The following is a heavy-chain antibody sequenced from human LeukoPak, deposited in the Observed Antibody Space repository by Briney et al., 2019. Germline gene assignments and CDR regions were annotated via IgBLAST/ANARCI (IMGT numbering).Heavy chain of an antibody. Sequence: PSETLSLTCTVSGGSISSGGHSWSWIRQPPGKGLEWIGYIYHSGSGSTYYNPSLKSRVTISIDKSKNQFSLKLSSVTAADTAVYYCASLYGSGSYYNEAFKDPFDYWGQGTLVTVSS. D-gene: IGHD3-10*01. CDR1: GGSISSGGHS. J-gene: IGHJ4*02. V-gene: IGHV4-30-2*01. CDR2: IYHSGSGST. CDR3: ASLYGSGSYYNEAFKDPFDY.